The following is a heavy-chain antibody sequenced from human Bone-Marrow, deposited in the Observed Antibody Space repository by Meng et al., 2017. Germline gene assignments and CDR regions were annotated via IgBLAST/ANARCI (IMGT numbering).Heavy chain of an antibody. D-gene: IGHD2-8*01. J-gene: IGHJ4*02. Sequence: VQLVQSGAVVEKPEASVKFSCKASAYTFTSDGISWVRKAPGQGLGWMGWISAYNGNTNYAQKLQRKVTMTTDTSTSTAYMELRSLRSDDTAVYYCAREWSAPYFDYWGQGTLVTVSS. CDR3: AREWSAPYFDY. CDR1: AYTFTSDG. CDR2: ISAYNGNT. V-gene: IGHV1-18*01.